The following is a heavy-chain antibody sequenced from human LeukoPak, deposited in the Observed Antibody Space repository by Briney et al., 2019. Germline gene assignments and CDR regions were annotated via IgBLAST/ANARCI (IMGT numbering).Heavy chain of an antibody. CDR3: ARVKWSGSYHGGFDY. V-gene: IGHV4-61*01. J-gene: IGHJ4*02. Sequence: TSETLSLTCTVSGYSISSGYYWGWIRQPPGKGLEWIGYVSSNEGTNYNPSLKSRVTILVDTSKNQFSLKLSSVTAADTAVYYCARVKWSGSYHGGFDYWGQGTLVTVSS. CDR2: VSSNEGT. CDR1: GYSISSGYY. D-gene: IGHD1-26*01.